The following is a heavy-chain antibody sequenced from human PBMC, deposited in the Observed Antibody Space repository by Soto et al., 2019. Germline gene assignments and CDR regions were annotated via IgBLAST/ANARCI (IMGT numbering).Heavy chain of an antibody. J-gene: IGHJ4*02. D-gene: IGHD3-10*01. CDR1: VFTFMSYA. CDR3: GREESGYYGSGSYSRFDF. CDR2: ISFDGTNK. V-gene: IGHV3-30-3*01. Sequence: PGWSLRLSCSSSVFTFMSYAMQWVRQAPGKGLEWVALISFDGTNKYYAESVRGRFTISRDNSENTVHLEMTSLRLADTAVYFCGREESGYYGSGSYSRFDFWGQGALVTVS.